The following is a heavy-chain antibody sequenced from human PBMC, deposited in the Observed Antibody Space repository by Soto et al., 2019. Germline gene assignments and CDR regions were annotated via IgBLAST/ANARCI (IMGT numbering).Heavy chain of an antibody. V-gene: IGHV3-23*01. Sequence: EVQLLESGGGLVQPGGSLRLSWAASGFTFSSYAMSWVRQAPGKGLEWVSAISGSGGSTYYADSVKGRFTISRDNSKNALYLQMNSPRAEDTAVYYCAKGPVGGVDYWGQGTLVTVSS. CDR2: ISGSGGST. CDR3: AKGPVGGVDY. CDR1: GFTFSSYA. D-gene: IGHD1-26*01. J-gene: IGHJ4*02.